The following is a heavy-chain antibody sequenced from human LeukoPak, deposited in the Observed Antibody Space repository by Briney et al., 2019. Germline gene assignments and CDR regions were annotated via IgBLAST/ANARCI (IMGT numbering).Heavy chain of an antibody. CDR2: IRSKAYGGTT. CDR1: GFTFGDYA. D-gene: IGHD3-10*01. Sequence: PGRSLRLSCKASGFTFGDYAMSWVRQAPGKGLEWVGFIRSKAYGGTTEYAASVNGRFTISRDDSKSIAYLQMDSLKTEDTAVYYCTRVLWFGESNYFDYWGQGTLVTVSS. V-gene: IGHV3-49*04. J-gene: IGHJ4*02. CDR3: TRVLWFGESNYFDY.